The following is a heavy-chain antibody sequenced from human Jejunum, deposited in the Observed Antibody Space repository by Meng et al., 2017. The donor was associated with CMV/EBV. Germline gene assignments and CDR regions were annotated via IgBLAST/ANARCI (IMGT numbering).Heavy chain of an antibody. D-gene: IGHD3-10*01. CDR1: EFTVSCNY. V-gene: IGHV3-53*05. CDR2: LYSGTNI. Sequence: GESLKISCAASEFTVSCNYMRVSFLYSGTNIDYADSVKGRFTISRDNANNSLYLQMNSLTAEDTALYYCAKGFLWFGVLDAFDIWGQGTMVTVSS. CDR3: AKGFLWFGVLDAFDI. J-gene: IGHJ3*02.